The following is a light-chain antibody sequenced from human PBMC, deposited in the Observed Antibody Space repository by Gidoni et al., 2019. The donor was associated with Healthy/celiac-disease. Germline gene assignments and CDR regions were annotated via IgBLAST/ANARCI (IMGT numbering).Light chain of an antibody. V-gene: IGKV3-11*01. J-gene: IGKJ2*01. CDR3: QQRSNWPVT. Sequence: PANRSFPPGERATLSCRASQSVSSYLAWYQQKPGQAPRLLIYDASNRATGIPARFSGSGSGTDFTLTISSLETEDFAVYYCQQRSNWPVTFGQGTKLEIK. CDR2: DAS. CDR1: QSVSSY.